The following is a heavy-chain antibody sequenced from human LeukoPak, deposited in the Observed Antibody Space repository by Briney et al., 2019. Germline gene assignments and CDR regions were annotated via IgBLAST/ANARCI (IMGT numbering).Heavy chain of an antibody. CDR2: ISGSGGST. CDR1: GFTFSSYA. CDR3: AKVRAYYYDSSGYYYLDY. Sequence: GGSLRLSCAASGFTFSSYAMSWVRQAPGKGLEWVSAISGSGGSTYYADPVKGRFTISRDNSKNTLYLQMNSLRAEDTAVYYCAKVRAYYYDSSGYYYLDYWGQGTLVTVSS. V-gene: IGHV3-23*01. J-gene: IGHJ4*02. D-gene: IGHD3-22*01.